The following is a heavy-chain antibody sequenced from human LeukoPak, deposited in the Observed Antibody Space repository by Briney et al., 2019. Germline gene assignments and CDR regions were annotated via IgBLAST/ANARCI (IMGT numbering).Heavy chain of an antibody. D-gene: IGHD1-1*01. V-gene: IGHV3-7*01. J-gene: IGHJ4*02. Sequence: AGSLRLSWEAAGFTLSSYWMSWVRQGPGTGLEWGANIKTDGSKEYSVASVRGRLTASRDNAKNSLYLQMNGLRVDDTAVHYCARASEFGTVDYWGQGTLVTVSS. CDR2: IKTDGSKE. CDR3: ARASEFGTVDY. CDR1: GFTLSSYW.